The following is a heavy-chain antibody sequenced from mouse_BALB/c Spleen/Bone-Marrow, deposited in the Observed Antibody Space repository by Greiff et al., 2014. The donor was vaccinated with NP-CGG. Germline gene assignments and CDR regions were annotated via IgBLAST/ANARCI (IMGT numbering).Heavy chain of an antibody. V-gene: IGHV1-69*02. CDR1: GYTFTNYW. Sequence: QVQLKQSGAEVVKPGASVKVSCKASGYTFTNYWTQWVKQRPGQGLEWIGEIEPSDSYTNYNQDFKGKATLTVDKSSSTAYMQLSSLTSEDSAVYYCARGRTTVVSDYWGQGTSLTVSS. CDR3: ARGRTTVVSDY. J-gene: IGHJ2*02. D-gene: IGHD1-1*01. CDR2: IEPSDSYT.